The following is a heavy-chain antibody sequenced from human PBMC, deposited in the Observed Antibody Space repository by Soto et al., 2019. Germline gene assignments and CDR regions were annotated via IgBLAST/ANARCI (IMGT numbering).Heavy chain of an antibody. J-gene: IGHJ4*02. Sequence: GESLKISCNGSGYSFTNYWIAWVRQMPGKGLEWMGIIYAGDSDTRYSPSFQGQVTISADKSISTAYLQWGSLKASDTAMYYCARIPWGGTYYFDYWGQGTLVTVSS. CDR2: IYAGDSDT. CDR1: GYSFTNYW. CDR3: ARIPWGGTYYFDY. V-gene: IGHV5-51*01. D-gene: IGHD2-21*01.